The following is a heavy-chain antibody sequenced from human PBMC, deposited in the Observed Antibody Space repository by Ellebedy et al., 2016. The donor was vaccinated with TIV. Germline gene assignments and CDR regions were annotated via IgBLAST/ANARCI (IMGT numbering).Heavy chain of an antibody. CDR3: AKGRSGTYIHHAFDF. J-gene: IGHJ4*02. CDR2: FSDST. CDR1: GFTFSSFS. V-gene: IGHV3-23*01. D-gene: IGHD1-14*01. Sequence: PGGSLRLSCAASGFTFSSFSMSWVRHAPGKGLEWVSGFSDSTYYADSVTCRFTISRDNSKKKQYLQMNSLRAEDTALYYCAKGRSGTYIHHAFDFWGQGTLVTVSS.